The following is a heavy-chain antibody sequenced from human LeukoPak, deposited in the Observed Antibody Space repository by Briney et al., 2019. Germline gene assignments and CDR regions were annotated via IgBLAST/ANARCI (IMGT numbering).Heavy chain of an antibody. CDR1: GYTFTSYG. J-gene: IGHJ4*02. CDR3: ARDLRAFRDGYKNSNYYLAY. CDR2: ISAYNGDT. D-gene: IGHD5-24*01. V-gene: IGHV1-18*01. Sequence: ASVMVSCKASGYTFTSYGISWVRQAPGQGLEWMGWISAYNGDTNYAQKLQGRVTMTTDTSTRTAYMELRSLRSDDTAVYYCARDLRAFRDGYKNSNYYLAYWGQGTLVTVSS.